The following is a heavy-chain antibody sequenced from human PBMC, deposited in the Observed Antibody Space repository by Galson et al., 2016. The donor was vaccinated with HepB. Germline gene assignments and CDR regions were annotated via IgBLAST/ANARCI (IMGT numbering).Heavy chain of an antibody. CDR1: GFSLSTSGEG. CDR3: AHRRSGYCNNISCLYFDY. D-gene: IGHD2-2*01. V-gene: IGHV2-5*01. J-gene: IGHJ4*02. Sequence: ALVKPTQTLTLTCTFSGFSLSTSGEGVGWTRQPPGKALEWLALIYWNDDKRYSPSLRSRLTITKDTSKNQVVLTMTNMDPVDTATFYCAHRRSGYCNNISCLYFDYWGQGALVTVSS. CDR2: IYWNDDK.